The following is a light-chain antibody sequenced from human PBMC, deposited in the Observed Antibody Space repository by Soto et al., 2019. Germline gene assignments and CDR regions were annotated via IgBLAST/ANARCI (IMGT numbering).Light chain of an antibody. CDR3: MQALQTPI. CDR2: LGS. Sequence: DIVMTQSPLSLPVTPGEPASISCRSSQSLLHSNGYNYLDWYLQKPGQSPQLLSYLGSNRASGVPDRFRGIGSGTDFTLKISRVEAEDVGVYYCMQALQTPIFGPGTKVDIK. J-gene: IGKJ3*01. V-gene: IGKV2-28*01. CDR1: QSLLHSNGYNY.